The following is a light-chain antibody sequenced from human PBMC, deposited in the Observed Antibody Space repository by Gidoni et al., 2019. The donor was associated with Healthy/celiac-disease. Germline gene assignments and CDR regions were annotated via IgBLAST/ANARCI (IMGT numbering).Light chain of an antibody. Sequence: EIVMTQSPATLSVSPGERATLSCRASQSVSSNLAWYQQKPGQAPRLLIYGASTRATGIPARFSGSGSGTEFTLTISSLQFEDFAVYYCQQYNNWPLTFGGGTKVEIK. CDR2: GAS. J-gene: IGKJ4*01. CDR1: QSVSSN. CDR3: QQYNNWPLT. V-gene: IGKV3-15*01.